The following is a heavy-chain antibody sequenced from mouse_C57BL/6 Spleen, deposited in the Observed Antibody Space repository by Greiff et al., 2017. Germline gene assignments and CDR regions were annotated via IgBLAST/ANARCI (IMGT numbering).Heavy chain of an antibody. D-gene: IGHD2-5*01. Sequence: LMESGPGLVKPSQSLSLTCSVTGYSITSGYYWNWIRQFPGNKLEWMGYISYDGSNNYNPSLKNRISSTRDTSKNQFCLKLNSVTTEDTATYYCARDPYSNYLDYWGQGTTLTVSS. J-gene: IGHJ2*01. CDR1: GYSITSGYY. CDR3: ARDPYSNYLDY. CDR2: ISYDGSN. V-gene: IGHV3-6*01.